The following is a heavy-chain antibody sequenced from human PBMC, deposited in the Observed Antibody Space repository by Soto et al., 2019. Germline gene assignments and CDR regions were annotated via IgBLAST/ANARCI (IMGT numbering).Heavy chain of an antibody. J-gene: IGHJ6*02. V-gene: IGHV3-33*01. CDR1: GFTFSSYG. Sequence: GGSLRLSCAASGFTFSSYGMHWVRQAPGKGLEWVAVIWYDGSNKYYADSVKGRFTISRDNSKNTLYLQMNSLRAEDTAVYYCARDQRRYSSSWSLYYYYYGMDVWGQGTTVTVSS. D-gene: IGHD6-13*01. CDR3: ARDQRRYSSSWSLYYYYYGMDV. CDR2: IWYDGSNK.